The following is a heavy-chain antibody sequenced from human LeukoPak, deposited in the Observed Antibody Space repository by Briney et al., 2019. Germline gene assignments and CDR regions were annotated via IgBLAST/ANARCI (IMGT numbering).Heavy chain of an antibody. Sequence: SALTLFSPTHGLTLTCTFTGWSRHTSGMGVDWIRHPPGKALEWPAPNYWDDNKRYSPSLKSRLTITKDTSKNQVVLTMTNMDPVDTTTYYCAHSSLYYYDSSGYVYYFDYWGQGTLVTVSS. CDR2: NYWDDNK. V-gene: IGHV2-5*02. D-gene: IGHD3-22*01. CDR1: GWSRHTSGMG. J-gene: IGHJ4*02. CDR3: AHSSLYYYDSSGYVYYFDY.